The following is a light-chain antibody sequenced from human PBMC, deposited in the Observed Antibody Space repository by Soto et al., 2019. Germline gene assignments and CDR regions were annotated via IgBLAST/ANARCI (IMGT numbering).Light chain of an antibody. CDR1: HNVNNF. Sequence: EVVFTPPPATLSLSPWERATFYCRASHNVNNFLACYQQXPXQPTGLLIYDASNRATGIPARFSXSGSGTDFTLTIRRLGPEDFAVYHCQQYGTPQTFPQWSKVDIK. CDR2: DAS. CDR3: QQYGTPQT. V-gene: IGKV3-11*01. J-gene: IGKJ1*01.